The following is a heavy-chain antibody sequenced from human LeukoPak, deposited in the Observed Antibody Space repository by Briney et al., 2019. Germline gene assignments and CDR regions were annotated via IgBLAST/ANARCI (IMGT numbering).Heavy chain of an antibody. CDR3: AREYCSGGSCRFDY. J-gene: IGHJ4*02. D-gene: IGHD2-15*01. CDR1: GFTFSSYS. V-gene: IGHV3-48*04. CDR2: ISSSSSTI. Sequence: PGGSLRLSCAASGFTFSSYSTNWVRQAPGKGLEWVSYISSSSSTIYYADSVKGRFTISRDNAKNSLYLQMNSLRAEDTAVYYCAREYCSGGSCRFDYWGQGTLVTVSS.